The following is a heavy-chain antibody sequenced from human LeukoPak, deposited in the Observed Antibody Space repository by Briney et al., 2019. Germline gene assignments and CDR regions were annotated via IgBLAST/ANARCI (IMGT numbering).Heavy chain of an antibody. J-gene: IGHJ4*02. CDR3: TRVGYIDEGIDY. CDR2: IKQDGSKK. D-gene: IGHD5-24*01. V-gene: IGHV3-7*04. CDR1: GFPFSSYW. Sequence: GGSLRLSCVASGFPFSSYWMTWVRQAPGKGLEWVANIKQDGSKKSYVDSVKGRFTISRDNAKNSLYLQMNSLRAEDTVIYYCTRVGYIDEGIDYWGQGTLVTVSS.